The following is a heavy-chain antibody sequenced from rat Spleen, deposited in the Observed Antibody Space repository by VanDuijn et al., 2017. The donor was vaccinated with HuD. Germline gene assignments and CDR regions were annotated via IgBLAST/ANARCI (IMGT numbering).Heavy chain of an antibody. CDR1: GFTFSDYY. CDR3: ARRGPDWYFDF. CDR2: MSYDGSSF. Sequence: EVQLVESGGGLVQPGRSLTLSCAASGFTFSDYYMAWVRQAPTKGLEWVASMSYDGSSFYYRDSVRGRFTISRNNAEGTLYLQMDSLRSEDTATYYCARRGPDWYFDFWGPGTMVTVSS. V-gene: IGHV5-7*01. J-gene: IGHJ1*01.